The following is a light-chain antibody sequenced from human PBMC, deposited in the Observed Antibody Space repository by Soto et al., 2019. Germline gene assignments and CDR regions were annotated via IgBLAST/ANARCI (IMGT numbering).Light chain of an antibody. Sequence: EIVLTQSPRPLSLSPGEGATLTCRASQSVSSSYLAWYQQKPGQAPRFLIYSASSRATGIPDRFSGSGSGTDFTLTISRLEPEDFAVYYRQQYGSSSWTFGQGTKVDIK. J-gene: IGKJ1*01. CDR1: QSVSSSY. CDR3: QQYGSSSWT. CDR2: SAS. V-gene: IGKV3-20*01.